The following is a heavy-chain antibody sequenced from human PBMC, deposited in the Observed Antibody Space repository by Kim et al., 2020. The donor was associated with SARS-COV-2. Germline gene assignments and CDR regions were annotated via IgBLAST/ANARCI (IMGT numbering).Heavy chain of an antibody. J-gene: IGHJ4*02. V-gene: IGHV4-39*01. Sequence: SETLSLTCTVSGGSISSSNFYWGWIRQPPGKGLEWIGSIYYSGNTYYSPSLKSRLTMSVDTSKNQFSLRLSSVTAADTAVYYCTRRPYGDYYLAYWGQGTLVTVPS. CDR3: TRRPYGDYYLAY. CDR2: IYYSGNT. D-gene: IGHD4-17*01. CDR1: GGSISSSNFY.